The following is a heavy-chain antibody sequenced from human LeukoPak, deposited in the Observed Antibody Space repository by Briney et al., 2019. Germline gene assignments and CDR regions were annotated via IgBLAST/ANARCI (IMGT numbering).Heavy chain of an antibody. V-gene: IGHV1-8*01. Sequence: ASVKVSCKASGYTFTSYDINWVRQATGQGLEWMGWMNPNSGNTGYAQKFQGRVTMTRNASISTAYMELSSLRSEDTAVYYCARGRVIMVGGAREYYFNHWGQGTLVTVPP. J-gene: IGHJ4*02. CDR1: GYTFTSYD. CDR2: MNPNSGNT. CDR3: ARGRVIMVGGAREYYFNH. D-gene: IGHD3-10*01.